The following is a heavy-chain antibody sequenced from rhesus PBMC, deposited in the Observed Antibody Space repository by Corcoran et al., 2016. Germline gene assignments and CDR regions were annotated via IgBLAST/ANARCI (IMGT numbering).Heavy chain of an antibody. J-gene: IGHJ4*01. CDR3: ARMPGSSSFDY. CDR1: GGSISGGYD. CDR2: IYGRCGSP. D-gene: IGHD4-29*01. Sequence: QVQLQESGPGLVKPSETLSLTCAVSGGSISGGYDWSWIRQPPGKGLEWIGYIYGRCGSPNYNPSLKTRVTISKATSKNQFSLKLSSVTAADTAVYYCARMPGSSSFDYWGQGVLVTVSS. V-gene: IGHV4-76*01.